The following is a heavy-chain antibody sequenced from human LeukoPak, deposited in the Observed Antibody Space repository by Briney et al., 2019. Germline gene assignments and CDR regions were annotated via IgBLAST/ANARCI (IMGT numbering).Heavy chain of an antibody. CDR2: IRYDGSNK. CDR1: GFTFSSYG. Sequence: GGSLRLSCAASGFTFSSYGMHWVRQAPGKGLEWAAFIRYDGSNKYYADSVKGRFTISRDNSKNTLYLQMNSLRAEDTAVYYCAKEGPIVVVPAASGAHLDAFDIWGQGTMVTVSS. CDR3: AKEGPIVVVPAASGAHLDAFDI. D-gene: IGHD2-2*01. J-gene: IGHJ3*02. V-gene: IGHV3-30*02.